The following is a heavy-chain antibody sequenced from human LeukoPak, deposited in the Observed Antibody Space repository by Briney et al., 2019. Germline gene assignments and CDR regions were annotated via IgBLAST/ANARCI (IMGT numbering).Heavy chain of an antibody. Sequence: EASVKVSCKASGGTFSSYAISWVRQAPGQGLEWMGGIIPIFGTANYAQKFQGRVTITADESTSTAYMELSSLRSEDTAVYYCARCPGALGYYYYMDVWGKGTTVTVSS. CDR2: IIPIFGTA. V-gene: IGHV1-69*13. D-gene: IGHD3-16*01. CDR1: GGTFSSYA. J-gene: IGHJ6*03. CDR3: ARCPGALGYYYYMDV.